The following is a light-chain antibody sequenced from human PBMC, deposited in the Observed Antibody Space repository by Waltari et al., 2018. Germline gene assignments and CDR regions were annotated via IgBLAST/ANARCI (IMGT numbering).Light chain of an antibody. J-gene: IGLJ3*02. Sequence: NFDLTQPHSVSESPGTTVTISCFRTRGSIADSSLHWYQQRPGSSPTTVIYEDDQRPSGVPDRFSGSVDSSSNSASLTISGLKTEDEADYYCQSYNDSRRVFGGGTKLTVL. V-gene: IGLV6-57*01. CDR3: QSYNDSRRV. CDR2: EDD. CDR1: RGSIADSS.